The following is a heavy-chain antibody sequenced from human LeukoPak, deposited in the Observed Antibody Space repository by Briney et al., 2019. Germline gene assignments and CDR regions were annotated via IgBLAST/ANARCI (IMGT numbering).Heavy chain of an antibody. CDR3: ATRIAAAGPKYYYYMDV. D-gene: IGHD6-13*01. J-gene: IGHJ6*03. V-gene: IGHV4-34*01. CDR2: INHSGST. Sequence: SETLSLTCAVYGGSFSGYYWSWIRQPPGKGLEWIGEINHSGSTNYNPSLKSRVTISVDTSKNQFSLKLSSVPAADTAVYYCATRIAAAGPKYYYYMDVWGKGTTVTISS. CDR1: GGSFSGYY.